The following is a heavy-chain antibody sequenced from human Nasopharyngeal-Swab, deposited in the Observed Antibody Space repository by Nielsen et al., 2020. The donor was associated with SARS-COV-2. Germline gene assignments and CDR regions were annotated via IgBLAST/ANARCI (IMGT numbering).Heavy chain of an antibody. V-gene: IGHV4-39*07. Sequence: SETLSLTCTVSGGSISSSSYYWGWIRQPPGKGLEWIGCIYYSGSTQYNPSLKTRVTISVDTSKNQFSLKLSSVTAADTAVYYCVRDKTYAKLMTTEYNWFDPWGQGTLVTVSP. CDR1: GGSISSSSYY. CDR3: VRDKTYAKLMTTEYNWFDP. CDR2: IYYSGST. D-gene: IGHD4-11*01. J-gene: IGHJ5*02.